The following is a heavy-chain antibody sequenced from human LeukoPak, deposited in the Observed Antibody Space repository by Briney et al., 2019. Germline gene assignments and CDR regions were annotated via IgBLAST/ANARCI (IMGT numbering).Heavy chain of an antibody. Sequence: PETLSLTCTVSAGSTSSYYRTWIRQPAGKGLEWIGRIYTTGSTNYNPSLTSRVTMSVDTSKNQFSLKLGSETAADTAVCRCARQIAVAGKAGFAYWGRGTLVTVSS. CDR2: IYTTGST. J-gene: IGHJ4*02. CDR3: ARQIAVAGKAGFAY. V-gene: IGHV4-4*07. CDR1: AGSTSSYY. D-gene: IGHD6-19*01.